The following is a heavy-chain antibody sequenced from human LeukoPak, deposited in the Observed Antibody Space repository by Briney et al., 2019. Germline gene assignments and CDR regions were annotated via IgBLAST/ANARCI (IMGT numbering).Heavy chain of an antibody. J-gene: IGHJ3*02. CDR2: ISYDGSYM. CDR3: ARGQHWRVESHAFDI. D-gene: IGHD3-3*01. Sequence: GGSRLSCAASGFTFSGSALHWVRQAPGKGLEWVAVISYDGSYMSYADSVKGRFTISRDNSKNTLYVQMNSLRAEDTAVYYCARGQHWRVESHAFDIWGQGTMVTVSS. CDR1: GFTFSGSA. V-gene: IGHV3-30*04.